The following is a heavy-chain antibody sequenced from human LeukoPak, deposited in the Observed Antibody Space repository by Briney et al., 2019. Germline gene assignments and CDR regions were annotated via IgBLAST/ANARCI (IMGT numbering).Heavy chain of an antibody. V-gene: IGHV3-30*03. CDR2: ISHDGSNN. J-gene: IGHJ4*02. CDR1: GFTFSNYG. Sequence: GGSLRLSCAASGFTFSNYGMHWVRQAPGKGLEWVVVISHDGSNNNYADSVKGRFAISRDNSKNTLYLQMNSLRAEDTAVYYCARVTGALYFDCWGQGALVTVSS. CDR3: ARVTGALYFDC. D-gene: IGHD7-27*01.